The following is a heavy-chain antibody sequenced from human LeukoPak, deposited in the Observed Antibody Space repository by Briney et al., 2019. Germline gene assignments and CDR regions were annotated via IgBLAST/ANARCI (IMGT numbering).Heavy chain of an antibody. CDR2: ISAYNGNT. CDR1: GYTFTSYG. Sequence: ASVKVSCKASGYTFTSYGISWVRQAPGQGLEWMGWISAYNGNTNYAQKLQGRVTMTTDTSTSTAYMELRSLRSDDTAVYYCAREHYDILTGSRLPGIYWGQGTLVTVSS. D-gene: IGHD3-9*01. J-gene: IGHJ4*02. CDR3: AREHYDILTGSRLPGIY. V-gene: IGHV1-18*01.